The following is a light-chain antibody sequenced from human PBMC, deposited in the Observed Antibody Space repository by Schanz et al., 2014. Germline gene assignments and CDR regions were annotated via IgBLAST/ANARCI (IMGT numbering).Light chain of an antibody. CDR3: SSYSSSNTVL. V-gene: IGLV2-14*01. CDR1: SSDVGAYNY. Sequence: QSALTQPASVSGSPGQSITISCTGTSSDVGAYNYVSWYQQHPGKAPKLMIYEVSKRPSGVPDRFSGSKSGNTASLTISGLQAEDEADYYCSSYSSSNTVLFGGGTKLTVL. J-gene: IGLJ2*01. CDR2: EVS.